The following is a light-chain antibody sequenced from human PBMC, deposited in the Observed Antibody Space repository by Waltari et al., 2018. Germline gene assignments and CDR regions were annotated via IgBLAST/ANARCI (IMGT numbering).Light chain of an antibody. CDR2: EVS. J-gene: IGLJ3*02. CDR3: SSCTSTTNHLL. CDR1: NSDVGDYNC. Sequence: QSALTQPASVSGSPGQSITISCTGTNSDVGDYNCVSWYQQHPGNVPKLLIYEVSNRPPGFSNRFSASKSGNTASLTISWLQAEDEADYYCSSCTSTTNHLLFGGGTKLTVL. V-gene: IGLV2-14*01.